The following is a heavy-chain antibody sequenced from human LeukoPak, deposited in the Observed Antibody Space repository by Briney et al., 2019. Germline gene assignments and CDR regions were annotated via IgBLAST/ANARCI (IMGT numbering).Heavy chain of an antibody. J-gene: IGHJ1*01. CDR2: ISWNSGSI. CDR1: GFTFDDYA. CDR3: ASYIAAAGTYFQH. V-gene: IGHV3-9*01. Sequence: GGSLRLSCAASGFTFDDYAMHWVRQAPGKGLEWVSGISWNSGSIGYADSVKGRFTIPRDNAKNSLYLQMNSLRAEDTAVYYCASYIAAAGTYFQHWGQGTLVTVSS. D-gene: IGHD6-13*01.